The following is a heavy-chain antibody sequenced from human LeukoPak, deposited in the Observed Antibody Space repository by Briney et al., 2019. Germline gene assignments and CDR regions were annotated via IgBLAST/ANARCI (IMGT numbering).Heavy chain of an antibody. CDR3: AKSTYYFDSSGYYDMYYFDY. CDR2: ISWKSGSI. V-gene: IGHV3-9*03. CDR1: GFTFDDYA. Sequence: PGGSLRLSCAASGFTFDDYAMHWVRQAPGKGLEWVSGISWKSGSIGYADSVKGRFTISRDDAKDSLFLQMNSLRVEDMALYYCAKSTYYFDSSGYYDMYYFDYWGQGTLVTVSS. J-gene: IGHJ4*02. D-gene: IGHD3-22*01.